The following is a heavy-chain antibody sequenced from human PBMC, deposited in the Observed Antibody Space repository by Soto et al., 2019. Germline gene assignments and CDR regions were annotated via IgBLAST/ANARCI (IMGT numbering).Heavy chain of an antibody. J-gene: IGHJ4*02. D-gene: IGHD3-22*01. CDR2: VYYSGNT. V-gene: IGHV4-31*03. Sequence: PSETLSLTCTVSGGSISSGGYYWSWIRQHPGKGLEWIGYVYYSGNTYYNPSLKSRVTISVDTSKNQFSLKLSSVTAADTAVYYCALTKRINYYDSSGYNDYWGQGTLVTVSS. CDR3: ALTKRINYYDSSGYNDY. CDR1: GGSISSGGYY.